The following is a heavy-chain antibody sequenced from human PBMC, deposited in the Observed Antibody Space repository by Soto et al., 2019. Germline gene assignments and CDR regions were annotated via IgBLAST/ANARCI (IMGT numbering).Heavy chain of an antibody. Sequence: PSETLSLTCTVSGGSIISGGYSWSWIRQPPGKGLEWIGYIYQSGSTFYHPSLQSRVTISLDRSKNQFPLKLTSVTAADTAVYYCAGLLRYLEWLPSGGDYWGQGTLVTVSS. J-gene: IGHJ4*02. D-gene: IGHD3-9*01. CDR3: AGLLRYLEWLPSGGDY. V-gene: IGHV4-30-2*01. CDR2: IYQSGST. CDR1: GGSIISGGYS.